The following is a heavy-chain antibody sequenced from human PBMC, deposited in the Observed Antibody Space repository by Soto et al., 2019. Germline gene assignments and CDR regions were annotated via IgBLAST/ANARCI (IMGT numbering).Heavy chain of an antibody. CDR1: GGTFSSYA. Sequence: QVQVVKSGSEVKKPGSSVKVSCRASGGTFSSYAISWVQQAPGQGPEWMGGIIPMFGTAKYAQKFQGRVTITADESTSTAYMELRSLRSEDTAVYYCAQTLGLAVAGPGRFDLWGRGTLVTVSS. CDR3: AQTLGLAVAGPGRFDL. D-gene: IGHD6-19*01. J-gene: IGHJ2*01. V-gene: IGHV1-69*12. CDR2: IIPMFGTA.